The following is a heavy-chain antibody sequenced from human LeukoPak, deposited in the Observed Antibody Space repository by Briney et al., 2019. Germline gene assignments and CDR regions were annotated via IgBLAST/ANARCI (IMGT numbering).Heavy chain of an antibody. CDR1: GGTFSSYA. CDR3: ARGERIAAAQFDY. D-gene: IGHD6-13*01. Sequence: ASVKVSCKASGGTFSSYAISWVQQAPGQGLEWMGRIIPIFGTANYAQKFQGRVTITTDESTSTAYMELSSLRSEDTAVYYCARGERIAAAQFDYWGQGTLVTVSS. V-gene: IGHV1-69*05. CDR2: IIPIFGTA. J-gene: IGHJ4*02.